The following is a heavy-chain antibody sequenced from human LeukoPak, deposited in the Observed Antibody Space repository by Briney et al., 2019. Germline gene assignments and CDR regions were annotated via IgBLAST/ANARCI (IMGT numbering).Heavy chain of an antibody. Sequence: ASVKVSCKASGYTFNAYYIHWVRQAPGQGLEWMEWINPNSGGTSYAQKFQGRVTMTRDTSISTAYMELSRLGSDDTAVYFCARAGGGYSSGWGAFDIWGQGTVVTVSS. CDR1: GYTFNAYY. CDR3: ARAGGGYSSGWGAFDI. J-gene: IGHJ3*02. CDR2: INPNSGGT. V-gene: IGHV1-2*02. D-gene: IGHD5-18*01.